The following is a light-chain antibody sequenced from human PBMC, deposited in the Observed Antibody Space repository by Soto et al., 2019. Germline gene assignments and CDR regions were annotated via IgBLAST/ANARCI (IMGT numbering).Light chain of an antibody. CDR1: SNDVGGYNF. V-gene: IGLV2-8*01. Sequence: QSALTQPPSASGSPGQSVTISCTGTSNDVGGYNFVSGYQQHPGKAPKLMIFEVSKRPSGVPDRFSGSKSGSTASLTVSGLQAEDEADYYCSSYAGNNIYYVFGTGTKVTVL. CDR2: EVS. CDR3: SSYAGNNIYYV. J-gene: IGLJ1*01.